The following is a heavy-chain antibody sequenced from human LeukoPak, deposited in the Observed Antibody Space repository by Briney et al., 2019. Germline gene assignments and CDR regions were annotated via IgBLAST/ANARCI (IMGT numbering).Heavy chain of an antibody. J-gene: IGHJ6*02. CDR1: GFTFSSYS. V-gene: IGHV3-21*01. D-gene: IGHD5-12*01. Sequence: GGSLRLSCAASGFTFSSYSMNWVRQAPGKGLEWVSSISSSSSYIYYADSVKGRFTISRDNAKNSLYLQMNSLRAEDTAVYYCAREDIVATISFDYYGMDVWGQGTTVTVSS. CDR3: AREDIVATISFDYYGMDV. CDR2: ISSSSSYI.